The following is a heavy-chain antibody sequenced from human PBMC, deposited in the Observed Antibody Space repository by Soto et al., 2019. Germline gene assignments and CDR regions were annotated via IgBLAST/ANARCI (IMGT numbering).Heavy chain of an antibody. D-gene: IGHD3-22*01. CDR1: GFTFSSYG. V-gene: IGHV3-30*18. J-gene: IGHJ4*02. CDR2: ISYDGSNK. Sequence: PGGSLRLSCAASGFTFSSYGMHWVRQAPGRGLEWVAVISYDGSNKNYADSVKGRFTISRDNSKNTVYLQMNSLRAEDTALYYCAKDTYYHDSSGYYIFDYWGQGT. CDR3: AKDTYYHDSSGYYIFDY.